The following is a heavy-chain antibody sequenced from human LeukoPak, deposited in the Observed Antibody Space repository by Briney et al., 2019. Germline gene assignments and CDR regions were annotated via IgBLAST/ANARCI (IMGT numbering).Heavy chain of an antibody. Sequence: SVKVSCMASGGTFSSYAISWVRQAPGQGLEWMGGIIPIFGTANYAQKFQGRVTITADKSTSTAYMELSSLRSEDTAVYYCARAAGGIAAAGFFDYWGQGTLVTVSS. CDR1: GGTFSSYA. CDR2: IIPIFGTA. J-gene: IGHJ4*02. CDR3: ARAAGGIAAAGFFDY. V-gene: IGHV1-69*06. D-gene: IGHD6-13*01.